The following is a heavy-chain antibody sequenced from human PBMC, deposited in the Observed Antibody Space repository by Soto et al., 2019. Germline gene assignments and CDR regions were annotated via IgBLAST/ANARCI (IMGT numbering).Heavy chain of an antibody. CDR3: ARHHSRGGSMIVVFPDAFDI. D-gene: IGHD3-22*01. CDR2: IYYSGST. J-gene: IGHJ3*02. CDR1: GGSISSSSYY. V-gene: IGHV4-39*01. Sequence: QLQLQESGPGLVKPSETLSLTCTVSGGSISSSSYYWGWIRQPPGKGLEWIGSIYYSGSTYYNASLKSRVTLSVDTSTNQFSLKLSSVTAADTAVYYCARHHSRGGSMIVVFPDAFDIWGQGTMVTVSS.